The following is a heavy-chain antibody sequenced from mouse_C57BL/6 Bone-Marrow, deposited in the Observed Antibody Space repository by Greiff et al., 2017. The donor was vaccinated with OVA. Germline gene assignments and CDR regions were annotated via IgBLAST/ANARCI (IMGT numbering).Heavy chain of an antibody. CDR2: TFYSGIT. D-gene: IGHD1-1*01. V-gene: IGHV3-3*01. CDR3: ARVYYYGSSFYAMDY. Sequence: VQLQQSGPSLVRPSQTLSLTCTVTGFSINSDCYWIWIRQFPGNKLEYIGYTFYSGITYYNPSLESRTYITRDTSKNQFSLKLSSVTTEDTATYYCARVYYYGSSFYAMDYWGQGTSVTVSS. CDR1: GFSINSDCY. J-gene: IGHJ4*01.